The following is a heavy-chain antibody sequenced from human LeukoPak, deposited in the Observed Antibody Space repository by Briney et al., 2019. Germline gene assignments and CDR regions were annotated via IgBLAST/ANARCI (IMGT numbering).Heavy chain of an antibody. CDR1: GFTFSNAW. D-gene: IGHD3-22*01. CDR2: IKSKSDGGTT. J-gene: IGHJ4*02. CDR3: ITSSMIVVVITD. Sequence: GGSLRLSCAASGFTFSNAWMSWVRQAPGKGLEWVGRIKSKSDGGTTDYAAPVKGRFTISRDDSKNTLYLQMNSLKTEDTAVYYCITSSMIVVVITDWGQGTLVTVSS. V-gene: IGHV3-15*01.